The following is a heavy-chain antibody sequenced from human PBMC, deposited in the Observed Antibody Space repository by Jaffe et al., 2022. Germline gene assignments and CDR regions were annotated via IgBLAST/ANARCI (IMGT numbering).Heavy chain of an antibody. Sequence: EVHLVESGGGLVQPGGSLRLSCAASGFTFNAYAMSWVRQAPGKGLEWVATILEDGSQKYYVDSVKGRFTISRDNAKSSLYLQMDSLRVEDTAVYYCALYSQFGSWGQGNLVTVSS. J-gene: IGHJ4*02. CDR1: GFTFNAYA. CDR2: ILEDGSQK. CDR3: ALYSQFGS. D-gene: IGHD3-10*02. V-gene: IGHV3-7*01.